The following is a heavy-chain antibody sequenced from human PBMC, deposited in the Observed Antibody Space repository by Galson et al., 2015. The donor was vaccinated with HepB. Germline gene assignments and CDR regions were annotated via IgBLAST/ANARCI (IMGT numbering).Heavy chain of an antibody. Sequence: CAISGDSVSSTSAAWNWIRQSPSRGLEWLGRTYYRSRWYNDYAVSVKSRITINPDTSKNQFSLQPNSVTPDDTAVYYCARRYSAGWDFDPWGQGTLVTVSS. V-gene: IGHV6-1*01. J-gene: IGHJ5*02. CDR1: GDSVSSTSAA. D-gene: IGHD6-19*01. CDR2: TYYRSRWYN. CDR3: ARRYSAGWDFDP.